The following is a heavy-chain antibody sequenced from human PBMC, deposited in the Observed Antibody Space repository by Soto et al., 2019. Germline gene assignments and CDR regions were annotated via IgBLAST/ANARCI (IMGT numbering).Heavy chain of an antibody. CDR3: ARGFKAMVRHYDY. J-gene: IGHJ4*02. CDR2: MHYTGFS. CDR1: GDSVTSHY. D-gene: IGHD3-10*01. V-gene: IGHV4-59*02. Sequence: SETLSLTCSFSGDSVTSHYLTWIRQSPEKGLEWIGYMHYTGFSHYNPSLKSRLTISVDRSKNQFTLQLTSVTVADTAVYYCARGFKAMVRHYDYWGQGTLVTVSS.